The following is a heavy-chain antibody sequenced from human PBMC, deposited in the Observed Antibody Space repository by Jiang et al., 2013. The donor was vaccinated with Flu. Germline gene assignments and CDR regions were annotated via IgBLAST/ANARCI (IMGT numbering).Heavy chain of an antibody. CDR2: IDWDDDK. CDR3: ARIPQQLGHFDY. D-gene: IGHD6-13*01. Sequence: KPTQTLTLTCTFSGFSLSTSGMCVSWIRQPPGKALEWLARIDWDDDKYYSTSLKTRLTISKDTSKNQVVLTMTNMDPVDTATYYCARIPQQLGHFDYWGQGTLVTVSS. CDR1: GFSLSTSGMC. J-gene: IGHJ4*02. V-gene: IGHV2-70*11.